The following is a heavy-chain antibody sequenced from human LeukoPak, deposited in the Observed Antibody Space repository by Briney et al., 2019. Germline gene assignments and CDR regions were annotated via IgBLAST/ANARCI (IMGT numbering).Heavy chain of an antibody. CDR3: ARLPYCSSTSCYGEMDY. CDR2: ISAYNGNT. V-gene: IGHV1-18*01. J-gene: IGHJ4*02. CDR1: GGTFTSYG. D-gene: IGHD2-2*01. Sequence: ASVKVSCKASGGTFTSYGISWVRQAPGQGLEWMGWISAYNGNTNYAQKLQGRVTMTTDTSTSTAYMELRSLRSDDTAVYYCARLPYCSSTSCYGEMDYWGQGTLVTVSS.